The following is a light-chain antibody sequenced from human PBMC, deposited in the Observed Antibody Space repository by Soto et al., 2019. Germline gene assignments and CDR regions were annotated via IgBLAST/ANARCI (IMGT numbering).Light chain of an antibody. V-gene: IGKV3-15*01. J-gene: IGKJ1*01. CDR1: QSVSNN. CDR3: QHYNNWPPWT. CDR2: GAS. Sequence: EIVMTQSPATLSVSPGERVTLSCRASQSVSNNLAWYQQKPGQAPRLLIYGASTRATGIPARFSGSASGTAFTLTISSLQSEDFAVSYCQHYNNWPPWTFGQGTKVEIK.